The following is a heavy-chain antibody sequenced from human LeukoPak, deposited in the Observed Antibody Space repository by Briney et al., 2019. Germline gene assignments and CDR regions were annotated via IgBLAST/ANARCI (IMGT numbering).Heavy chain of an antibody. J-gene: IGHJ4*02. D-gene: IGHD3-22*01. CDR1: GITLSNYG. Sequence: GGSLRLSCAVSGITLSNYGMTWVRQAPGKGLEWVAGISDSGGSTNYADSVKGRFTISRDNPKNTLYLQMNSLRAEDTAVYLCAKRGVVIRVILVGFHKEAYYFDSWGQGALVTVSS. CDR2: ISDSGGST. V-gene: IGHV3-23*01. CDR3: AKRGVVIRVILVGFHKEAYYFDS.